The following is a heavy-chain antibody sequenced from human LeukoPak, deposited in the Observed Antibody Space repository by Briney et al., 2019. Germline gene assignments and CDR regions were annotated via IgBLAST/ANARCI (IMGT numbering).Heavy chain of an antibody. J-gene: IGHJ4*02. CDR1: GGSISSSNW. Sequence: SETLSLSCTVSGGSISSSNWWSWVRQPPGKGLEWIGEIYHSGSTNYNPSLKSRVTISVDKFKNQFSLKLSSVTAADTAVYYCARSEQQQLVFDYWGQGTLVTVSS. CDR3: ARSEQQQLVFDY. V-gene: IGHV4-4*02. CDR2: IYHSGST. D-gene: IGHD6-13*01.